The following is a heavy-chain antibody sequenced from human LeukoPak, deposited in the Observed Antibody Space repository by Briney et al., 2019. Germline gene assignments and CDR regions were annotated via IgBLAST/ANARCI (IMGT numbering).Heavy chain of an antibody. D-gene: IGHD6-19*01. CDR2: INPNSGGT. Sequence: ASVKVSCKASGYTFTGYYMHWVRQAPGQGLEWMGWINPNSGGTNYAQKFQGRVTMTRDTSISTAYMELSRLRSDDTAVYYCARDIAVAGRWLDPWGQGTLVPVS. CDR3: ARDIAVAGRWLDP. J-gene: IGHJ5*02. V-gene: IGHV1-2*02. CDR1: GYTFTGYY.